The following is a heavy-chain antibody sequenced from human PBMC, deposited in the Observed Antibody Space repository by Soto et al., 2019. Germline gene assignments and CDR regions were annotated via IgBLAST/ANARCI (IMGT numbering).Heavy chain of an antibody. CDR2: INAGNGNT. CDR1: GYTFTSYA. Sequence: QVQLVQSGAEVKKPGASVKVSCKASGYTFTSYAMHWVRQAPGQRLEWMGWINAGNGNTKYSQKFQGRVTITRDTSASTAYMELRSLRSEDTAVYYCARTDRLELREGMDVWGQGTTVTVSS. D-gene: IGHD1-7*01. J-gene: IGHJ6*02. CDR3: ARTDRLELREGMDV. V-gene: IGHV1-3*01.